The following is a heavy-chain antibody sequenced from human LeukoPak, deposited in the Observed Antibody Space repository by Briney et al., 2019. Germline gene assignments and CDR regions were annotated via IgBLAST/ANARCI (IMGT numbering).Heavy chain of an antibody. V-gene: IGHV1-2*02. J-gene: IGHJ4*02. CDR1: GYSFTGYY. Sequence: ASVKVSCKASGYSFTGYYMHWVRQAPGQGLEWMGWINPNSGGTNYAQKFQGRVTMTRDTSIRTAYMELSRLRPDDTAVYYCARDRHYFGSGSYFSGDCWGQGTLVTVSS. D-gene: IGHD3-10*01. CDR2: INPNSGGT. CDR3: ARDRHYFGSGSYFSGDC.